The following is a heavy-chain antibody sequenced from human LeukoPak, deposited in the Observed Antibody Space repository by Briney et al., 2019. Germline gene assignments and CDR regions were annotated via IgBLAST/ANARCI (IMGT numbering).Heavy chain of an antibody. Sequence: SETLSLTCAVYGGSFSGYYWSWIRQPPGKGLEWIGEINHSGSTNYNPSLKSRVTISVNTSKNQFSLKLTSVTAADTAIYYCARPGGGPIRWGQGTLVTVSS. J-gene: IGHJ4*02. V-gene: IGHV4-34*01. CDR2: INHSGST. CDR3: ARPGGGPIR. D-gene: IGHD2-15*01. CDR1: GGSFSGYY.